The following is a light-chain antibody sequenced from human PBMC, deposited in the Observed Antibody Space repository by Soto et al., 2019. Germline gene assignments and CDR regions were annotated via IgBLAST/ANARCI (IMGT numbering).Light chain of an antibody. CDR1: QSVSSTY. J-gene: IGKJ4*01. Sequence: EIVLTQSPGTLSLSPGERATLSCRASQSVSSTYLAWYQKKPGQAPRLLIYGASSRATGMPDRFSGSGSGTDFALTISRLQPEDFAVYYCQHYGSLVLTFGGGTKVEIK. V-gene: IGKV3-20*01. CDR3: QHYGSLVLT. CDR2: GAS.